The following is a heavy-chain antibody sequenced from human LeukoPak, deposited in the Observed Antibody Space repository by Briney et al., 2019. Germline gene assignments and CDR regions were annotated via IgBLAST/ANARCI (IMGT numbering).Heavy chain of an antibody. J-gene: IGHJ3*02. D-gene: IGHD5-12*01. CDR2: MSFDGSQ. CDR1: GRPFSSSI. V-gene: IGHV3-30*03. Sequence: GGSLRLSCALSGRPFSSSIMHWVRRAPGKGLEWVAGMSFDGSQYYVESVKGRFTISRDNSGNTVHLHMTSLRPGDTAVYFCAREGHTSGFCGSFDIWGQGTTVTISS. CDR3: AREGHTSGFCGSFDI.